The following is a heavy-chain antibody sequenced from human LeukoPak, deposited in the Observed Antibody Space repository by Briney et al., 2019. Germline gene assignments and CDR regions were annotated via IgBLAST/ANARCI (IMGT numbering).Heavy chain of an antibody. J-gene: IGHJ3*02. Sequence: PSETLSLTCTVSGGSINSSSYYWGWIRQRPGKGLEWIGTIYYSGSTYYNPPLKSRITISVDTSKNQFSLKLSSVTASDTAVYYCARRFAPSRNDAFDIWGQGTMVTVSS. V-gene: IGHV4-39*01. CDR1: GGSINSSSYY. CDR2: IYYSGST. CDR3: ARRFAPSRNDAFDI. D-gene: IGHD3-10*01.